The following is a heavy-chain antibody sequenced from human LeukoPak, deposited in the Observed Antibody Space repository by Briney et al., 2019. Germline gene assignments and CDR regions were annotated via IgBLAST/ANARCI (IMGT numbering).Heavy chain of an antibody. CDR1: GGTFSSSA. V-gene: IGHV1-69*05. CDR2: IIPIFGTT. Sequence: ASVKVSCKASGGTFSSSAISWVRQAPGQGLEWMGGIIPIFGTTNYAQKFQGRVTITTDESTTTAYMELTSLRSEDTAVYYCARALHPDTGYFDYWGQGTLVTVSS. J-gene: IGHJ4*02. D-gene: IGHD1-1*01. CDR3: ARALHPDTGYFDY.